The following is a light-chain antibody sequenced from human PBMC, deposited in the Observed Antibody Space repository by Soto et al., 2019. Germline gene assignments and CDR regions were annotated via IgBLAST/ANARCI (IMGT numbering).Light chain of an antibody. J-gene: IGKJ1*01. CDR3: QHYGASLWT. CDR2: GAF. Sequence: EIVLTQSPGSLSLSPGESATLSFMASQSVSSNLAWYQHKPGQAPRLLIYGAFNRATGIPDRFTGSTSGTDFTLTISRLEPEDFAVYYCQHYGASLWTFGQGTKVDI. CDR1: QSVSSN. V-gene: IGKV3-20*01.